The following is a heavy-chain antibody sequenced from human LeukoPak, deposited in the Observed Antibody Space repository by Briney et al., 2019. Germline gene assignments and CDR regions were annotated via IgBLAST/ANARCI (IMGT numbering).Heavy chain of an antibody. Sequence: GASVKVSCKASGYTFSGHYFQWVRQAPGQGLEWMGWINPNSGGTNYGQKFQGRVTMTRDTSIDTVYMELKRLRSDDTAVYYCAIVVDITEYDYWGQGTLVTVSS. CDR3: AIVVDITEYDY. J-gene: IGHJ4*02. V-gene: IGHV1-2*02. D-gene: IGHD3-22*01. CDR2: INPNSGGT. CDR1: GYTFSGHY.